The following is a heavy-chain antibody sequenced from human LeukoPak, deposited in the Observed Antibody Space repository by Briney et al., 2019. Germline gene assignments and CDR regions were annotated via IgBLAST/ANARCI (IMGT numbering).Heavy chain of an antibody. D-gene: IGHD2-2*01. Sequence: GGSLRLSCAASGFTFSSYSMNWVRQAPGKGLEWVSYISSSSTIYYADSVKGRFTISRDNAKNSLYLQMNSLRAEDTAVYYCARASLGYCSSTSCYASSGPWAFDIWGQGTMVTVSS. CDR1: GFTFSSYS. V-gene: IGHV3-48*01. J-gene: IGHJ3*02. CDR3: ARASLGYCSSTSCYASSGPWAFDI. CDR2: ISSSSTI.